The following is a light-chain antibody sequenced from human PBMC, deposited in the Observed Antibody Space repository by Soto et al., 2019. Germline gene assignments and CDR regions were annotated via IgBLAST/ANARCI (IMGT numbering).Light chain of an antibody. CDR2: RAS. CDR1: QSIDPA. Sequence: DIQMTQSPSSLSASVGDRFTITCRASQSIDPALAWYQQKPGKAPKLLIYRASSLESGVPSRFSGSGSGTEFTLAISSLQPDDFATYYCQQYAMLLTFGQGTKVDIK. J-gene: IGKJ2*01. V-gene: IGKV1-5*03. CDR3: QQYAMLLT.